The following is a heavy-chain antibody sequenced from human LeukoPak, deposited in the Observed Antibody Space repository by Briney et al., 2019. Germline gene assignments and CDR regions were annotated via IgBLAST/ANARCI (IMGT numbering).Heavy chain of an antibody. Sequence: PSETLSLTCAVYGGSFSGYYWSWFRQPPGKGLEWIGEINHSGSTNYNPSLKSRVTISVDTSKNQFSLKLSSVTAADTAVYYCASSAGYWGQGTLVTVSS. J-gene: IGHJ4*02. CDR3: ASSAGY. V-gene: IGHV4-34*01. CDR1: GGSFSGYY. CDR2: INHSGST.